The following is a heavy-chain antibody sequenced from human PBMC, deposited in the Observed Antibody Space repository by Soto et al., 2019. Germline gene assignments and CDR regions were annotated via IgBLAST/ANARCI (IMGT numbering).Heavy chain of an antibody. Sequence: GGSLRLSCAASGFTFTNYAFHWVRQTPGKGLEWVAVISNEGDIAHYADSVKGRFTLSRDNAKNTVFLQMSSLRAEDTAVYYCTRGRENYSYFDYWGQGIVVTVSS. J-gene: IGHJ4*02. CDR3: TRGRENYSYFDY. CDR1: GFTFTNYA. D-gene: IGHD1-26*01. V-gene: IGHV3-30-3*01. CDR2: ISNEGDIA.